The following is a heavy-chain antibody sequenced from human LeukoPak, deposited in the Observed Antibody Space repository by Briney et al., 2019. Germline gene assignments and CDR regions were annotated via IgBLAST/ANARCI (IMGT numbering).Heavy chain of an antibody. CDR1: GYTFTSYY. J-gene: IGHJ4*02. CDR3: ARGSNYYYDSSAEYPRY. CDR2: INPGGGGS. Sequence: ASVKVSCKASGYTFTSYYMHWVRQAPGQGLEWMGIINPGGGGSIYAQRFQGRVTMTRDTSTSTVYMELSSLRSEDTAMYYCARGSNYYYDSSAEYPRYWGQGTLVTV. D-gene: IGHD3-22*01. V-gene: IGHV1-46*01.